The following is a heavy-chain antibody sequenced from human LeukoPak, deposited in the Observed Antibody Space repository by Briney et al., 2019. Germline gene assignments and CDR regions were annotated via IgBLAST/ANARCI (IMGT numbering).Heavy chain of an antibody. V-gene: IGHV3-30*04. J-gene: IGHJ3*02. CDR2: ISYDGSNK. CDR1: GFTFSSYA. D-gene: IGHD6-13*01. Sequence: PGGSLRLSCAASGFTFSSYAMHWVRQAPGKGLEWVAVISYDGSNKYYADSVKGRFTISRDNSKNTLYLQMNSLRAEDTAVYYCARDGYDAFDIWGRGTMVTVSS. CDR3: ARDGYDAFDI.